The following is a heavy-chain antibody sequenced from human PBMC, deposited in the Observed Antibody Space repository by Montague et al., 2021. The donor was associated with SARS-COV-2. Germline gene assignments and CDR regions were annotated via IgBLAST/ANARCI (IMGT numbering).Heavy chain of an antibody. CDR1: GGSFSSYY. CDR3: ARLAYCGADCFSGWEIFFDS. D-gene: IGHD2-21*02. CDR2: INHSGST. V-gene: IGHV4-34*01. Sequence: SETLSLTCAVSGGSFSSYYWSWIRQPPGKGLEWIAEINHSGSTXXXPSXXXRVTMSVDTSKNQFSLKLNSVTAADTAVYYCARLAYCGADCFSGWEIFFDSWGQGTLVTVSS. J-gene: IGHJ4*02.